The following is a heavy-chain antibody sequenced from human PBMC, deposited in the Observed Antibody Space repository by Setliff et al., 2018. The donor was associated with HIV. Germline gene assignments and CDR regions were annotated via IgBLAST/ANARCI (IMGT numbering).Heavy chain of an antibody. CDR1: GGSISSYY. V-gene: IGHV4-59*01. D-gene: IGHD2-15*01. J-gene: IGHJ3*02. CDR2: IYYSGST. Sequence: PAETLSLTCTVSGGSISSYYWSWIRQPPGKGLEWIGYIYYSGSTNYNPSLKSRVTISVDTSKNQFSLKLSSVTAADTAVYYCARNPCSGGSCPDAFDIWGQGTMLTVSS. CDR3: ARNPCSGGSCPDAFDI.